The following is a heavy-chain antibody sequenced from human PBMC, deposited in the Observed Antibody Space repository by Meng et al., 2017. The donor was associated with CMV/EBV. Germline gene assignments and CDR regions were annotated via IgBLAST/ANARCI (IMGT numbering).Heavy chain of an antibody. J-gene: IGHJ4*02. CDR2: IYYSGST. D-gene: IGHD3-3*01. CDR1: GGSISSYY. CDR3: ASSVYYDFWSGSQTFDY. Sequence: QVRIQESGPGLAKPSEPLSLTCTVSGGSISSYYWSWIRQPPGKGLEWIGYIYYSGSTNYNPSLKSRVTISVDTSKNQFSLKLSSVTAADTAVYYCASSVYYDFWSGSQTFDYWGQGTLVTVSS. V-gene: IGHV4-59*01.